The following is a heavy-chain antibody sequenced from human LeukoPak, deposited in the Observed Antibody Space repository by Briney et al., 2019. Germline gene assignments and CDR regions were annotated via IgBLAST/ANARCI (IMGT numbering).Heavy chain of an antibody. CDR3: ARESDYDILTGSIDY. D-gene: IGHD3-9*01. CDR2: IYYSGST. CDR1: GGSISSGDYY. Sequence: SETLSLTCTVSGGSISSGDYYWSWIRHPPGKGLEWIGYIYYSGSTYYNPSLKSRVTVSVDTSKNQFSLKLSSVTAADTAVYYCARESDYDILTGSIDYWGQGTLVTVSS. V-gene: IGHV4-30-4*01. J-gene: IGHJ4*02.